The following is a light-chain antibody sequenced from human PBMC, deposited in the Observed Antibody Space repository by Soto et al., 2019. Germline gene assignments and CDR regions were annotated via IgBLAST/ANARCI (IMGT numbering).Light chain of an antibody. CDR3: QQFNSYPAWT. CDR1: QGISSA. Sequence: AIQLTQSPSSLSASVGDRVTITCRASQGISSALAWYQQKPGKAPKLLIYDASSLKSGVPSRFSGSGSGTDFTLTISSLQPEDFVTYYCQQFNSYPAWTFGQGTKV. J-gene: IGKJ1*01. V-gene: IGKV1-13*02. CDR2: DAS.